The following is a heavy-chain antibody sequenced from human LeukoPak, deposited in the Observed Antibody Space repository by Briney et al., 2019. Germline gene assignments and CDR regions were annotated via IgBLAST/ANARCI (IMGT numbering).Heavy chain of an antibody. Sequence: GGSLRRSCAASGFTFSDYWMDWVRLAPGKGMEWVANINQDGSEGYSTDSVKGRFTISRDNAKNSLYLQMNRLRTEDTAVYYCSRSLDYWGQGALVTVSS. CDR3: SRSLDY. V-gene: IGHV3-7*01. J-gene: IGHJ4*02. CDR2: INQDGSEG. CDR1: GFTFSDYW.